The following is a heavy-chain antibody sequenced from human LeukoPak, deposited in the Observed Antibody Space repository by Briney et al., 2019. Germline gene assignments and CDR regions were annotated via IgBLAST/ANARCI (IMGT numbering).Heavy chain of an antibody. D-gene: IGHD6-13*01. J-gene: IGHJ6*02. CDR2: IWYDGSNK. Sequence: GGSLRLSCAASGFTFSSYGMHWVRQAPGKGLEWVAVIWYDGSNKYYADSVKGRFTISRDNSKNTLYLQMNTLRAEDTAVYYCARAAAGFPRGYYYYYGMDVWGQGTTVTVSS. CDR3: ARAAAGFPRGYYYYYGMDV. CDR1: GFTFSSYG. V-gene: IGHV3-33*01.